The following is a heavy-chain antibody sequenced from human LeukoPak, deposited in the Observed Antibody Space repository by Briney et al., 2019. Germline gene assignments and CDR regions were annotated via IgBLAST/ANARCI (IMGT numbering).Heavy chain of an antibody. J-gene: IGHJ6*03. CDR2: IYYSGST. V-gene: IGHV4-39*07. CDR1: GGSISSSSYY. Sequence: SETLSLTCTVSGGSISSSSYYWGWIRQPPGKGLEWIGIIYYSGSTYYSPSLKSRVTISVDTSKNQFSLQLSSVTAADTAVYYCARGRRGYMDVWGKGTTVTVSS. CDR3: ARGRRGYMDV.